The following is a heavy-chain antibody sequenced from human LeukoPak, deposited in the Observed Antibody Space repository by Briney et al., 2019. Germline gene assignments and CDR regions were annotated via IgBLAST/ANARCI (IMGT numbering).Heavy chain of an antibody. CDR2: ISSSGSTI. CDR3: ARDPYCSGGSCFPPGFDY. V-gene: IGHV3-48*03. D-gene: IGHD2-15*01. J-gene: IGHJ4*02. Sequence: GGSLRLSCAASGFTFSSYEMNWVRQAPGKGLEWVSYISSSGSTIYYADSVRGRFTISRDNAKNSLYLQMNSLRAEDTAVYYCARDPYCSGGSCFPPGFDYWGQGTLVTVSS. CDR1: GFTFSSYE.